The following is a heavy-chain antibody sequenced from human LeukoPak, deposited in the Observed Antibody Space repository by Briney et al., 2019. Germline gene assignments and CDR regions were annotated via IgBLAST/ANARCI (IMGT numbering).Heavy chain of an antibody. J-gene: IGHJ3*02. CDR3: ARETVDCSSTSCYDAFDI. CDR1: GGSISTYY. D-gene: IGHD2-2*01. Sequence: SETLSLTCTLSGGSISTYYWSWIRQPPGKGLEWIGYIYHSGSTNYNPSLKSRVTISVDASKNQFSLKLSSVTAADTAVYYCARETVDCSSTSCYDAFDIWGQGTMVTVSS. CDR2: IYHSGST. V-gene: IGHV4-59*01.